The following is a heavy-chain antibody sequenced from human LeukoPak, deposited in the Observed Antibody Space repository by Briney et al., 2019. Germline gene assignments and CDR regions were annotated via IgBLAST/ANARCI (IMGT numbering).Heavy chain of an antibody. CDR1: GGTFSSYA. J-gene: IGHJ4*02. V-gene: IGHV1-69*04. CDR2: IIPILGIA. D-gene: IGHD2-2*01. CDR3: ARALSFPIVVVPAATDY. Sequence: SVKVSCKASGGTFSSYAISWVRQAPGQGLEWMGRIIPILGIANYAQKFQGRVTITADKSTSTAYMELSSLRSEDTAVYYCARALSFPIVVVPAATDYWGQGTLVTVSS.